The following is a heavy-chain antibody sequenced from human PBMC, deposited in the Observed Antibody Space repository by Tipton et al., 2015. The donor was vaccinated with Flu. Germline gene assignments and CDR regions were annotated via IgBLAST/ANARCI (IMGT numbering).Heavy chain of an antibody. CDR1: GGSISSYY. CDR2: IYYSGST. V-gene: IGHV4-59*01. Sequence: TLSLTCTVSGGSISSYYWSWIRQPPGKGLEWIGYIYYSGSTNYNPSLKSRVTISVDTSKNQFSLKLSSVTAADTAVYYCATQLHPPGGRVHYWYFDHWGRGTLVTVSS. CDR3: ATQLHPPGGRVHYWYFDH. J-gene: IGHJ2*01. D-gene: IGHD4-23*01.